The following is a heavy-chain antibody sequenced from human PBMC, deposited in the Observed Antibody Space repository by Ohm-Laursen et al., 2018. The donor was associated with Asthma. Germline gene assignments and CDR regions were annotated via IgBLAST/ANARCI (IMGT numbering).Heavy chain of an antibody. J-gene: IGHJ4*02. V-gene: IGHV3-7*01. CDR2: IKPDGSEK. D-gene: IGHD2-15*01. Sequence: SLRLSCAASGFTFSRSYMTWVRQAPGKGLESVVKIKPDGSEKYYVDSVKGRFTISRDNAKNSLYLQMNSLRPEDTGVYYCAYETWWRFVNWGQGVLVTVSS. CDR3: AYETWWRFVN. CDR1: GFTFSRSY.